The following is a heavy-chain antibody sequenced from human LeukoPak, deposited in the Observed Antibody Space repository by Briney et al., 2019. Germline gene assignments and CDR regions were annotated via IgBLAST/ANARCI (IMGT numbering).Heavy chain of an antibody. J-gene: IGHJ4*02. CDR3: ARDGYFDY. V-gene: IGHV1-18*01. Sequence: GASVTVSCTASGYTFTSYGISWVRQAPGQGLEWMGWISAYNGNTNYAQNLQGRAIMTTDTSTSTAYMELRSLRSDDTAVYYCARDGYFDYWGQGTLVTVSS. CDR2: ISAYNGNT. CDR1: GYTFTSYG.